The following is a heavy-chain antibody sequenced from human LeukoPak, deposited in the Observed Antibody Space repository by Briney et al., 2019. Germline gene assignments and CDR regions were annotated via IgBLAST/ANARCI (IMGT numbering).Heavy chain of an antibody. CDR1: RFTFSSSA. V-gene: IGHV3-23*01. CDR3: AKGGSGNFPFDY. J-gene: IGHJ4*02. Sequence: PGGSLRLSCAASRFTFSSSAMSWVRQAPGKGLEWASGITYSGGSTYYADSVKGRFTISRDNSKNTLYLQMNSLRAEDTAAYYCAKGGSGNFPFDYWGQGTLVTVSS. D-gene: IGHD1-26*01. CDR2: ITYSGGST.